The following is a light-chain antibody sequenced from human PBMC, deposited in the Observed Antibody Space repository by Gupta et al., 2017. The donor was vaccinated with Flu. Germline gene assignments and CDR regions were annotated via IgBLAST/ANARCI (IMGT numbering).Light chain of an antibody. J-gene: IGLJ1*01. CDR3: CSYTDSSTDTWV. CDR1: SSDVVGDNY. Sequence: TITCTGTSSDVVGDNYGFCYHQPPAKAPTLMLFYVNNRRSGGAPRCSCSTSGDTASTITTRLQTEDEAEYYCCSYTDSSTDTWVFGSGTKVTVL. V-gene: IGLV2-14*04. CDR2: YVN.